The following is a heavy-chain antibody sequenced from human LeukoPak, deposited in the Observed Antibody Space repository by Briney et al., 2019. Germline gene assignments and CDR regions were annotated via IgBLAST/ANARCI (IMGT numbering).Heavy chain of an antibody. CDR2: ISSSATYI. CDR1: GFTFSNYN. CDR3: ATADLTGYYGGDY. D-gene: IGHD3-9*01. Sequence: GGSLRLSCAASGFTFSNYNMIWVRQAPGKGLEWVSSISSSATYIYYADSVKGRFTISRDDAKNSLFLQMNSLRAEGTAVYYCATADLTGYYGGDYWGQGTLVTVSS. V-gene: IGHV3-21*01. J-gene: IGHJ4*02.